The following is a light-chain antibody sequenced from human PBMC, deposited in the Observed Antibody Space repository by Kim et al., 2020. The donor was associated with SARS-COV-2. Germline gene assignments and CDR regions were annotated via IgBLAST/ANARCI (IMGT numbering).Light chain of an antibody. CDR2: GAF. J-gene: IGKJ2*01. V-gene: IGKV3-15*01. Sequence: LSVSPGERATLPCRASQSVNNNLAWYQQKPGQAPRLLIHGAFTRATGIPARFSGSGSGTEFTLTISSLQSEDFAVYYCQQYYIWYTFGQGTKLEI. CDR3: QQYYIWYT. CDR1: QSVNNN.